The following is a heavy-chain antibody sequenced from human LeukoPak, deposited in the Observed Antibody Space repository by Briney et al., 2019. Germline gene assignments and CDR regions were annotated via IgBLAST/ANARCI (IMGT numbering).Heavy chain of an antibody. J-gene: IGHJ5*02. CDR3: ATGRGSGNYNWFDP. D-gene: IGHD3-10*01. CDR1: GFTFSSYA. Sequence: GGSLRLSCTASGFTFSSYAMSWVRQAPGQGLEWVSVISSGGVNTYYRDSVKSRFTISRDNSKNTLYLQMNSLGAEDTAVYYCATGRGSGNYNWFDPWGQGTLVTVSS. V-gene: IGHV3-23*01. CDR2: ISSGGVNT.